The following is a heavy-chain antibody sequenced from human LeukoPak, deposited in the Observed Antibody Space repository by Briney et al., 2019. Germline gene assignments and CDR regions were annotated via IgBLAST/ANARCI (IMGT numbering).Heavy chain of an antibody. J-gene: IGHJ5*02. CDR3: ARVAVTGYNWFDP. V-gene: IGHV4-4*07. CDR2: IYSSGST. D-gene: IGHD2-21*02. CDR1: GGSISSYY. Sequence: SETLFLTCTVSGGSISSYYWSWIRQPAGKGLEWIGRIYSSGSTNYNPSFQSRVTMSLDTSKSQFSLKLSSVTAADTAVYYCARVAVTGYNWFDPWGQGTLVTVSS.